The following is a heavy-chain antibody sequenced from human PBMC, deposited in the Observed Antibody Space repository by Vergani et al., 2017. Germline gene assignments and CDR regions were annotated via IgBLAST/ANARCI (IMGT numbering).Heavy chain of an antibody. D-gene: IGHD5-18*01. V-gene: IGHV1-18*01. CDR2: ISDYNANT. CDR1: GYTFTKFG. Sequence: QVQLVQSGAEVKKPGASVKVSCKASGYTFTKFGITWVRQAPGQGLQWMGWISDYNANTNFAQKLQGRVFMTTDTSTRTAYMELRSLRSDDTAVYYCARGGGQTALDLWGQGTLVTVSS. CDR3: ARGGGQTALDL. J-gene: IGHJ4*02.